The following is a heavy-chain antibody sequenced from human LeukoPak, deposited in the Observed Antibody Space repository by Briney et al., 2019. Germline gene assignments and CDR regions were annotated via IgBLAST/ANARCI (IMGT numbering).Heavy chain of an antibody. CDR1: GFTFSSYW. CDR3: ARTDNGYYDSSGYYYDY. CDR2: IKQDGSEK. D-gene: IGHD3-22*01. J-gene: IGHJ4*02. Sequence: PGGSLRLSCAAPGFTFSSYWMSWVRQAPGKRLEWVANIKQDGSEKYYVDSVKGRFTIPRDNAKNSLYLQMNSLRAEDTAVYYCARTDNGYYDSSGYYYDYWGQGTLVTVSS. V-gene: IGHV3-7*01.